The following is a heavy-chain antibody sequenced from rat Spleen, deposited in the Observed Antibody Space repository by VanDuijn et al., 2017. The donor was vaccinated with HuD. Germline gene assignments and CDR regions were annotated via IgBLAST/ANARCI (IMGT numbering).Heavy chain of an antibody. CDR2: ISYDGRRT. V-gene: IGHV5-29*01. CDR1: GFNFSDYF. J-gene: IGHJ3*01. CDR3: TRGVYYGYNAFVY. Sequence: EVQLVESDGGLVQPGRSLKLSCVASGFNFSDYFMAWVRQAPTKGLEWVATISYDGRRTYYRDSVKGRFTISRDNAKNTLYLQMNSLRSEDTANYYCTRGVYYGYNAFVYWGQGTLVTVSS. D-gene: IGHD1-9*01.